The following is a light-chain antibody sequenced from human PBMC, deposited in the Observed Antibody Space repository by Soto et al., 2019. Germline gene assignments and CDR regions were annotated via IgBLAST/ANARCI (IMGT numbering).Light chain of an antibody. CDR2: LNTDGSL. J-gene: IGLJ2*01. V-gene: IGLV4-69*01. Sequence: QSVLTQSPSASASLGASVKLTCTLSSGHSNYVVAWHQQQPEKGPRYLMKLNTDGSLHKGDGIPDRFSGSSSGAERYLTISSLQSEDEGDYYCQTWDTGIRLFGGGTKVTVL. CDR1: SGHSNYV. CDR3: QTWDTGIRL.